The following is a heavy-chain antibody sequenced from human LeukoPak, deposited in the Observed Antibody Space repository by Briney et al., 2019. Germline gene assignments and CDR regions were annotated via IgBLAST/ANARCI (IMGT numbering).Heavy chain of an antibody. Sequence: SETLSLTCTVSGVSISSSNSYWGWIRQPPGKGLGWIGSIYYSGNTYYNPSLKSRVTISVDTSKNQFSLKLSSVTAADTAVYYCARALNYYDSTGHFDYWGQGTLVTVSS. CDR2: IYYSGNT. CDR1: GVSISSSNSY. CDR3: ARALNYYDSTGHFDY. D-gene: IGHD3-22*01. J-gene: IGHJ4*02. V-gene: IGHV4-39*07.